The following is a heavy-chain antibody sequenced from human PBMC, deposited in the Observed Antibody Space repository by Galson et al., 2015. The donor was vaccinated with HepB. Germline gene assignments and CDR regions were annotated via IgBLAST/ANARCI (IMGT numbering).Heavy chain of an antibody. CDR1: GGTFSSYA. J-gene: IGHJ5*02. Sequence: SVKVSCKASGGTFSSYAISWVRQAPGQGLEWMGGIIPIFGTANYAQKFQGRVTITADESTSTAYMELSSLRSEDTAVYYCARGEIIAVAGKGVWFDPWGQGTLVTVSS. V-gene: IGHV1-69*13. D-gene: IGHD6-19*01. CDR3: ARGEIIAVAGKGVWFDP. CDR2: IIPIFGTA.